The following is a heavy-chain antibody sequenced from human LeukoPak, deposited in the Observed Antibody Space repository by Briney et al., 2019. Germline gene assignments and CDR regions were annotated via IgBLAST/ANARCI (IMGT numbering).Heavy chain of an antibody. D-gene: IGHD6-6*01. CDR3: AKDRGTYSSSPLDY. J-gene: IGHJ4*02. CDR2: ISGSGGST. Sequence: GGSLRLSCAASGFTFSSYAMSWVRQAPGKGLEWVSAISGSGGSTYYADSVKGRFTISRDKSKNTLYLQMNSLRAEDTAVYYCAKDRGTYSSSPLDYWGQGTLVTVSS. CDR1: GFTFSSYA. V-gene: IGHV3-23*01.